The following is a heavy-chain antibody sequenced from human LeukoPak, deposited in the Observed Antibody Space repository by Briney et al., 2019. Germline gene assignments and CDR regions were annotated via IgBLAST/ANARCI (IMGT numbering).Heavy chain of an antibody. J-gene: IGHJ3*02. CDR2: ISYDGSNK. CDR3: AKDYAYSGYDGEGAFDI. Sequence: GGSLRLSCAASGFTFSSYGMHWVRQAPGKGLEWVAVISYDGSNKYYADSVKGRFTISRDNSKNTLYLQMNSLRAEDTAVYYCAKDYAYSGYDGEGAFDIWGQRTMVTVSS. D-gene: IGHD5-12*01. V-gene: IGHV3-30*18. CDR1: GFTFSSYG.